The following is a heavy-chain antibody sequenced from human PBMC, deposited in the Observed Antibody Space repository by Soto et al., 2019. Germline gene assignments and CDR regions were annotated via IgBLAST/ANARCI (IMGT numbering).Heavy chain of an antibody. CDR2: ISSDGTTT. J-gene: IGHJ6*02. CDR1: RFTFINYW. CDR3: TRGISRGDNGMDV. Sequence: QLVESGGGLVQPGGSLRLSCAASRFTFINYWIHWVRQVPGKGLVWVSRISSDGTTTTYADSVKGRFTISRDSAKDTVYLQMNRLRVEDTAVYYCTRGISRGDNGMDVWGQGTTVTVSS. D-gene: IGHD3-16*01. V-gene: IGHV3-74*01.